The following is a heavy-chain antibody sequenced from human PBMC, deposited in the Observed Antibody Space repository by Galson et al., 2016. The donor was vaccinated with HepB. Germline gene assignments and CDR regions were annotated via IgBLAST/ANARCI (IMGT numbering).Heavy chain of an antibody. J-gene: IGHJ3*02. D-gene: IGHD3-10*01. V-gene: IGHV1-3*01. Sequence: SVKVSCKAPGYTFSSYVMHWVRQAPGQRLEWMGWINAGNGDTKYSQKFQGRVTFTSDTSASTAYMQLSSVRSEDTAVYFCARDREIVNFGSGSLVAFDIWGQGTMVTVSS. CDR2: INAGNGDT. CDR1: GYTFSSYV. CDR3: ARDREIVNFGSGSLVAFDI.